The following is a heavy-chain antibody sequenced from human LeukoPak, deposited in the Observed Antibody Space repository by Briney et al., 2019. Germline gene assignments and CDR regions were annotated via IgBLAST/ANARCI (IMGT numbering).Heavy chain of an antibody. CDR3: AKDQLLIAAAGYFDY. Sequence: GSLRLPCAASGFTFSSYAMSWVRQAPGKGLEWVSAISGSGGSTYYADSVKGRFTISRDNSKNTLYLQMNSLRAEDTAVYYCAKDQLLIAAAGYFDYWGQGTLVTVSS. D-gene: IGHD6-13*01. V-gene: IGHV3-23*01. CDR1: GFTFSSYA. J-gene: IGHJ4*02. CDR2: ISGSGGST.